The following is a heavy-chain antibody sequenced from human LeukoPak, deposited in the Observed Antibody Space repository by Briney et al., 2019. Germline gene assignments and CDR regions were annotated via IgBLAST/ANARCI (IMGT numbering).Heavy chain of an antibody. CDR3: AIHCTGGSCSRSYYFDY. J-gene: IGHJ4*02. CDR1: GYTFSSYA. CDR2: INAGNGNT. V-gene: IGHV1-3*01. D-gene: IGHD2-15*01. Sequence: ASVKVSGKASGYTFSSYAMHWVRQAPGQRLEWMGWINAGNGNTKYSQKFQDRVTITRDTSASTAYMELSSLRSEDTAVYYCAIHCTGGSCSRSYYFDYWGQGTLVTVSS.